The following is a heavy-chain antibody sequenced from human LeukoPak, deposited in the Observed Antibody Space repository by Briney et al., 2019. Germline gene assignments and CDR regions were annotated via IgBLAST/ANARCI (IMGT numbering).Heavy chain of an antibody. CDR2: INHSGST. CDR3: ARDGYSSSWYRNYFDY. V-gene: IGHV4-34*01. D-gene: IGHD6-13*01. Sequence: KTSETLSLTCAVYGGSFSGYYWSWIRQPPGKGLEWIGEINHSGSTNYNPSLKSRVTISVDTSKNQFSLKLSSVTAADTAVYYCARDGYSSSWYRNYFDYWGQGTLVTVSS. CDR1: GGSFSGYY. J-gene: IGHJ4*02.